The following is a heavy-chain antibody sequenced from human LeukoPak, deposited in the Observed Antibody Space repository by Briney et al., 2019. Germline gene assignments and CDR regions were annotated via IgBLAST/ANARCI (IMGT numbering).Heavy chain of an antibody. CDR1: GGSISSYY. CDR3: ARDPRNGWFDY. CDR2: IYYSGST. Sequence: SETLSLTCTVSGGSISSYYWSWLRQPPGKGLEWIGYIYYSGSTNHNPSLKSRVTISVDTSKNQFSLKLSSVTAADTAVYYCARDPRNGWFDYWGQGTLVTVSS. J-gene: IGHJ4*02. D-gene: IGHD6-19*01. V-gene: IGHV4-59*01.